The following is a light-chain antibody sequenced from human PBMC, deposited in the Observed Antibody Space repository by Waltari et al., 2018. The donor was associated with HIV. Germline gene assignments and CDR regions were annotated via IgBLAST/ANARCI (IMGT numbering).Light chain of an antibody. CDR3: AAWDDSLNGPVV. J-gene: IGLJ2*01. Sequence: QSVLTQPPSAPGTPGQRVTISSSGTSPNTGGNTVNWYQQLPGTAPKLIIHSDHQRPAGVPDRFSGAESGAAASLAISGLQSEDEADYYCAAWDDSLNGPVVFGGGTKLTVL. V-gene: IGLV1-44*01. CDR2: SDH. CDR1: SPNTGGNT.